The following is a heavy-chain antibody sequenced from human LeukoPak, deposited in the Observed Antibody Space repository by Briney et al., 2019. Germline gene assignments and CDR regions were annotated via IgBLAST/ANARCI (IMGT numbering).Heavy chain of an antibody. J-gene: IGHJ3*02. V-gene: IGHV1-46*01. CDR2: INPSGGST. CDR1: GYTFTSYY. Sequence: ASVKVSRKASGYTFTSYYMHWVRQAPGQGLEWMGIINPSGGSTSYAQKFQGRVTMTRDTSTSTVYMELSSLRSEDTAVYYCASTLRKSYSPEAFDIWGQGTMVTVSS. CDR3: ASTLRKSYSPEAFDI. D-gene: IGHD3-16*01.